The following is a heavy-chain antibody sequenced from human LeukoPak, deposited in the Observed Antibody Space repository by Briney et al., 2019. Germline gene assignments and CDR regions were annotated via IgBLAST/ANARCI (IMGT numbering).Heavy chain of an antibody. CDR1: GFTFSSYA. Sequence: PGGSLRLSCAASGFTFSSYAMSWVRQAPGKGLEWVSAISSSGGSTYYADSVKGRFTISRDNSKNTLYLQMNSLRAEDTAVYYCAKKPVDGIVVVPGATYYFDYWGQGTLVTVSS. V-gene: IGHV3-23*01. CDR2: ISSSGGST. D-gene: IGHD3-22*01. J-gene: IGHJ4*02. CDR3: AKKPVDGIVVVPGATYYFDY.